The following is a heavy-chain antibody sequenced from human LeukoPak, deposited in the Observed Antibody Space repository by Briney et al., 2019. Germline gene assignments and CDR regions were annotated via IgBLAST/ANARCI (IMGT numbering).Heavy chain of an antibody. CDR1: GFTFSSYS. CDR2: ISSSSSYI. CDR3: ARGSIAVAGTEDY. D-gene: IGHD6-19*01. Sequence: GGSLRLSCAASGFTFSSYSMNWVRQAPGKGLEWVSYISSSSSYIYYADSVKGRFTISRDNAKNSLYLQMNSLRAEDTAVYYCARGSIAVAGTEDYWGQGTLVTVSS. V-gene: IGHV3-21*01. J-gene: IGHJ4*02.